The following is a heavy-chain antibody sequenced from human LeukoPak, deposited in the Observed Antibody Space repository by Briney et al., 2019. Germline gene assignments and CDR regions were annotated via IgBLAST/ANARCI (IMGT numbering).Heavy chain of an antibody. CDR1: GGTFSSYA. V-gene: IGHV1-69*04. Sequence: SVKVSCKASGGTFSSYAISWVRQAPGQGLEWMGRIIPILGIANYAQKFQGRVTITADKSTSTAYKELSSLRSEDTAVYYCARSQGSGTYRMDVWGQGTTVTVSS. CDR2: IIPILGIA. J-gene: IGHJ6*02. D-gene: IGHD3-10*01. CDR3: ARSQGSGTYRMDV.